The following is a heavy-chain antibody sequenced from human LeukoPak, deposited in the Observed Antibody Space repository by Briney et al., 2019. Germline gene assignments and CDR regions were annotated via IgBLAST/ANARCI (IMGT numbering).Heavy chain of an antibody. Sequence: EASVKVSCKASGHTFTRYALHWVRQAPRQRLEWMGWANAGNGKTKYSQKFQGRVTITRDTSASAAYMELNSLRSEDTAVYYCARSSYDFLTGSPLLNSFDYWGQGTLVTVSS. CDR1: GHTFTRYA. J-gene: IGHJ4*02. V-gene: IGHV1-3*01. CDR2: ANAGNGKT. CDR3: ARSSYDFLTGSPLLNSFDY. D-gene: IGHD3-9*01.